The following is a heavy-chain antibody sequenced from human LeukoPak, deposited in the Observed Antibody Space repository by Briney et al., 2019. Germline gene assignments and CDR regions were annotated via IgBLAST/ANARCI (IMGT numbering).Heavy chain of an antibody. Sequence: PGGSLRLSCAASGFTFSSSWMSWVRQAPGKGLEWVSGISWNSGSIGYADSVKGRFTISRDNAKNSLYLQMNSLRAEDMALYYCAKAGVSPHDAFDIWGQGTVVTVSS. CDR3: AKAGVSPHDAFDI. V-gene: IGHV3-9*03. J-gene: IGHJ3*02. CDR2: ISWNSGSI. CDR1: GFTFSSSW. D-gene: IGHD4-23*01.